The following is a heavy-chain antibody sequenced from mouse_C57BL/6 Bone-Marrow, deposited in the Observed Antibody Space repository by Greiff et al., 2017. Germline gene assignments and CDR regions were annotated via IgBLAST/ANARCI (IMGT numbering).Heavy chain of an antibody. Sequence: QVQLQQPVAELVKSGASVQLSCKASGYTFTSYWMHWVKQRPGRGLEWIGRIDPNSGGTKYNEKFKSKATLTVDKPSSSAYMQHSSLTSEDSAVFYCAKEYCGGSYALPVAYWGQGTLVTVSA. CDR2: IDPNSGGT. V-gene: IGHV1-72*01. CDR3: AKEYCGGSYALPVAY. D-gene: IGHD1-1*01. J-gene: IGHJ3*01. CDR1: GYTFTSYW.